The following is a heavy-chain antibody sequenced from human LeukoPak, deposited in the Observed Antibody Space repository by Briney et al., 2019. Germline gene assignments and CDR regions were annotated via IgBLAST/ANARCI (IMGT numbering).Heavy chain of an antibody. CDR3: ARGRQYYYDSSGYSFDY. Sequence: GASVKFSCKASGYTFTSYGISWVRQAPGQGLEWMGWISAYNGNTNYAQKLQGRVTMTTDTSTSTAYMELRSLRSDDTAVYYCARGRQYYYDSSGYSFDYWGQGTLVTVSS. CDR2: ISAYNGNT. CDR1: GYTFTSYG. J-gene: IGHJ4*02. V-gene: IGHV1-18*01. D-gene: IGHD3-22*01.